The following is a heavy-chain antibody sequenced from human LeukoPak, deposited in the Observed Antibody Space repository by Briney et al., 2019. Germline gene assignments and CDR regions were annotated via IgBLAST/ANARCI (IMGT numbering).Heavy chain of an antibody. CDR2: ISGGST. Sequence: GGSLRLSCAASGFTVSSNEMSWVRQAPGKGLEWVSSISGGSTYYADSRKGRFTISRDNSKNTLYLQMNSLRAEDTAVYYCKKPPIRLWFKTFDYWGQGTLVTVSS. D-gene: IGHD5-18*01. CDR1: GFTVSSNE. CDR3: KKPPIRLWFKTFDY. J-gene: IGHJ4*02. V-gene: IGHV3-38-3*01.